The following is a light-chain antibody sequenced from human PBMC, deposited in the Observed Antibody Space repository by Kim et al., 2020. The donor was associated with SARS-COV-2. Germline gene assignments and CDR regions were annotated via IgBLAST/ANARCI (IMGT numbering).Light chain of an antibody. Sequence: AAVGASVTFTCRASRTILTYVNLYRHKAGEAPRLLIYVASSLQSGVPSRFRGRGSGTEFTFTITGLQPEDFATYYCQQSHAVPLTFGGGTKVDIK. V-gene: IGKV1-39*01. CDR3: QQSHAVPLT. CDR1: RTILTY. J-gene: IGKJ4*01. CDR2: VAS.